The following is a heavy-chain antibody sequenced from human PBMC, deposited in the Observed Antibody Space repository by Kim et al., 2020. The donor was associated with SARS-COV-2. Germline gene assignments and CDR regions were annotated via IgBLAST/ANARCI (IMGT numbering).Heavy chain of an antibody. J-gene: IGHJ4*02. CDR2: ITSTGGMI. D-gene: IGHD1-1*01. CDR3: GRLGAGSHIDDRNDY. CDR1: GFSFSSYS. V-gene: IGHV3-21*01. Sequence: GGSLRLSCAASGFSFSSYSMNWVRQAPGKGLEWVSSITSTGGMIWYADSVKGRFTMSRDNAKNSLYLQMNSLRADDTAVYYCGRLGAGSHIDDRNDYWGQ.